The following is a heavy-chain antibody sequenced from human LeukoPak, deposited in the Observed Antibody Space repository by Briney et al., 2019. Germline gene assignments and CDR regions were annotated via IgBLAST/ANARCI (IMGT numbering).Heavy chain of an antibody. J-gene: IGHJ4*02. V-gene: IGHV3-48*01. D-gene: IGHD2-21*02. Sequence: GGSLRLSCAASGFTFSSYSMNWVRQAPGKGLEWVSYIGTTSGAIYYADSVKGRFTISRDSAKNSLYLQMNSLRAEDTAVYYCARFRTWGDKAFDYWGQGTLVTVSS. CDR2: IGTTSGAI. CDR1: GFTFSSYS. CDR3: ARFRTWGDKAFDY.